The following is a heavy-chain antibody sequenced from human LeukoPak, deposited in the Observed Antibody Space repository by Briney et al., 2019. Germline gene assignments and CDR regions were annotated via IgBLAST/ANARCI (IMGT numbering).Heavy chain of an antibody. D-gene: IGHD3-9*01. V-gene: IGHV3-33*01. Sequence: GGSLRLSCAASGFTFSSYGMHWVRQAPGKGLEWAAVIWYDGSNKYYADSVKGRFTISRDNSKNTLYLQMNSLRAEDTAVYYCARAPSYDILTGFIDYWGQGTLVTVSS. J-gene: IGHJ4*02. CDR1: GFTFSSYG. CDR3: ARAPSYDILTGFIDY. CDR2: IWYDGSNK.